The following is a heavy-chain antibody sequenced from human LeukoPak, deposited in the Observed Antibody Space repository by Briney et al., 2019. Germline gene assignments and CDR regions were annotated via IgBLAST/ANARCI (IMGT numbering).Heavy chain of an antibody. D-gene: IGHD6-19*01. V-gene: IGHV4-34*12. CDR1: GGSFSDYY. CDR3: ARAAYSAGWYGDFDS. Sequence: SETLSLTCAVYGGSFSDYYWSWIRQPPGKGLEWVGEVIQSGSANYNPSLKSRVTISLDTSKNQFSLKLSSVTAADTAVYYCARAAYSAGWYGDFDSWGQGTLVPVSS. J-gene: IGHJ4*02. CDR2: VIQSGSA.